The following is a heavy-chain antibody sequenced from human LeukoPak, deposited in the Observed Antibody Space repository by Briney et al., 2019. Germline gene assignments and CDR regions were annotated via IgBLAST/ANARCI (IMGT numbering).Heavy chain of an antibody. CDR1: SGSISGSSYY. CDR3: ARSPGEEAAAGTFSNGDGNYYYYGMDV. D-gene: IGHD6-13*01. V-gene: IGHV4-39*01. Sequence: SETQSLTCTVSSGSISGSSYYWGWIRQPPGKGLEWIGDIYYSGGTDYNPSLKSRVTISVDTSKNQFSLKLSSVTAADTAVYYCARSPGEEAAAGTFSNGDGNYYYYGMDVWGQGTTVTVSS. J-gene: IGHJ6*02. CDR2: IYYSGGT.